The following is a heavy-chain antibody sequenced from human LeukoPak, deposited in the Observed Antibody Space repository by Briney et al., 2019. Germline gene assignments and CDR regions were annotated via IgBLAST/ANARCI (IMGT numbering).Heavy chain of an antibody. J-gene: IGHJ4*02. CDR3: AAHGSGKGNFDY. V-gene: IGHV4-4*02. CDR2: IYHSGST. CDR1: GGSISSSNW. D-gene: IGHD3-10*01. Sequence: PSETLSLTCAVSGGSISSSNWWSWVRQPPGKGLEWIGEIYHSGSTNYNPSLKSRVTISVDKSKNQFSLKLSSVTAADTAVYYCAAHGSGKGNFDYWGQGTLVTVSS.